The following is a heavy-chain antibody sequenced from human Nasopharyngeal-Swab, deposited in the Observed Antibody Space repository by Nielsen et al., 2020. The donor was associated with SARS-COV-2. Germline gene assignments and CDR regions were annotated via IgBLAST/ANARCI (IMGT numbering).Heavy chain of an antibody. V-gene: IGHV3-48*01. CDR3: ARGASYDILTGYPDAFDI. CDR2: VSSSTSTI. CDR1: GFTFSSYS. J-gene: IGHJ3*02. Sequence: LKISCAASGFTFSSYSMNWVRQAPGKGLEWVSNVSSSTSTIYYADSVKGRFTISRDNAKNSLYLQMNSLRAEDTAVYYCARGASYDILTGYPDAFDIWGQGTMVTVSS. D-gene: IGHD3-9*01.